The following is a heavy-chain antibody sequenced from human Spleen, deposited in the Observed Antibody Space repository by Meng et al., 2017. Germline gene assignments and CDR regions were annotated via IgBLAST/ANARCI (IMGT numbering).Heavy chain of an antibody. CDR3: ARGTPGRSYSDY. CDR2: LGAHDGDT. V-gene: IGHV1-18*04. J-gene: IGHJ4*02. Sequence: QVQLVQSGAEVMKPGASVKVSCRTSGYTFTSFFLHWVRQAPGQGLEWMAWLGAHDGDTSHAPRFQGRVTVTADRPTATAYMELRNLRSDDTGVYYCARGTPGRSYSDYWGQGTLVTVSS. D-gene: IGHD3-10*01. CDR1: GYTFTSFF.